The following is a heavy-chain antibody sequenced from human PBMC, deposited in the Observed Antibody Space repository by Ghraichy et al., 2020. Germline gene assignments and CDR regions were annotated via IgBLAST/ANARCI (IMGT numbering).Heavy chain of an antibody. Sequence: ASVKVSCKASGYTFTGYYMHWVRQAPGQGLEWMGWINPNSGGTNYAQKFQGRVTMTRDTSISTAYMELSRLRSDDTAVYYCAALSVLGIPDGTTFDYWGQGTLVTVSS. CDR2: INPNSGGT. V-gene: IGHV1-2*02. J-gene: IGHJ4*02. CDR3: AALSVLGIPDGTTFDY. CDR1: GYTFTGYY. D-gene: IGHD1-7*01.